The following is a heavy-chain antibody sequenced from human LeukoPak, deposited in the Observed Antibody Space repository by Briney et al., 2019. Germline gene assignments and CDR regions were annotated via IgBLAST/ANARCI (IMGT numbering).Heavy chain of an antibody. Sequence: ASVKVSCKASGYTFTGYYMHWVRQAPGQGLEWMGRINPNSGGTNYAQKFQGRVTMTRDTSISTAYMELSRLRSDDTAVYYCARDRYYDSSGYYEYYYYMDVWGKGTTVTVSS. CDR3: ARDRYYDSSGYYEYYYYMDV. CDR2: INPNSGGT. D-gene: IGHD3-22*01. V-gene: IGHV1-2*06. J-gene: IGHJ6*03. CDR1: GYTFTGYY.